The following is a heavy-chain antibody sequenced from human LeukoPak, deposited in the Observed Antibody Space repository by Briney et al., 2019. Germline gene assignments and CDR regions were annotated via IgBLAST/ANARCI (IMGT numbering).Heavy chain of an antibody. Sequence: ASVKVSCKASGYTFTSYDINWVRQATGQGLAWMGWMNPNSGNTGYAQKFQGRVTMTRNTSISTAYMELSRLRSDDTAVYYCAREWDILTGYCSFDSWGQGTLVTVSS. CDR2: MNPNSGNT. CDR1: GYTFTSYD. J-gene: IGHJ4*02. CDR3: AREWDILTGYCSFDS. V-gene: IGHV1-8*01. D-gene: IGHD3-9*01.